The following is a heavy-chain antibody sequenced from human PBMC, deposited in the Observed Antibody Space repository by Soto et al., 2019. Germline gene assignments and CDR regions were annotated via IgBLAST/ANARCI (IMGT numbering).Heavy chain of an antibody. Sequence: LGGSLRLSCTASGFTFGDYAMSWFRQAPGKGLEWVGFIRSKAYGGTTEYAASVKGRFTISRDDSKSIAYLQMNSLKTEDTAVYYCTRVMKDSSGWYRSPYYYYGMDVWGQGTTVTVSS. D-gene: IGHD6-19*01. CDR2: IRSKAYGGTT. CDR1: GFTFGDYA. V-gene: IGHV3-49*03. J-gene: IGHJ6*02. CDR3: TRVMKDSSGWYRSPYYYYGMDV.